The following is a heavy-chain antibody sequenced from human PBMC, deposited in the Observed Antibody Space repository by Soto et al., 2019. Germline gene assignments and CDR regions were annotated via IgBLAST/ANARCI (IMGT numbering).Heavy chain of an antibody. CDR1: GFTFSTDA. CDR2: ISAGGGTT. CDR3: ATLYHDFWSGHPNYFDY. J-gene: IGHJ4*02. Sequence: EVLLLESGGGLVQPGGSLRLSCAASGFTFSTDAMSWVRQAPGKGLEWVSAISAGGGTTSYADSVKGRFIISRDNYKNTLYLQMNRLRAEDTAVYYCATLYHDFWSGHPNYFDYWGQGTLVTVSS. D-gene: IGHD3-3*01. V-gene: IGHV3-23*01.